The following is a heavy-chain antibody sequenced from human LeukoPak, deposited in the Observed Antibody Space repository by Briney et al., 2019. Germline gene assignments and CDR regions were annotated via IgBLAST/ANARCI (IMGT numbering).Heavy chain of an antibody. D-gene: IGHD4-11*01. CDR3: ANPSTVTSFDY. CDR1: GFTFSSYA. Sequence: GGSLRLSCAASGFTFSSYAMNWVRQAPGKGLEWVSSISGSGGRTYYADSVKGRFTISRDNSKNTLYLQMNSLRVDDTAVYYCANPSTVTSFDYWGQGTLVTVSS. V-gene: IGHV3-23*01. CDR2: ISGSGGRT. J-gene: IGHJ4*02.